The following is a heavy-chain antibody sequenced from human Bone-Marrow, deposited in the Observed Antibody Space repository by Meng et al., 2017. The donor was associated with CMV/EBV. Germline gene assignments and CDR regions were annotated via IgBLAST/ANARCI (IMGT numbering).Heavy chain of an antibody. D-gene: IGHD4-11*01. V-gene: IGHV3-30*04. Sequence: GESLKISCAASGFTFSSYAMHWVRQAPGKGLEWVAVISYDGSNKYYADSVKGRFTISRDNSKNTLYLQMNSLGAEDTAVYYCAKAMRVTTDQFDYWGQGTRVTVSS. CDR3: AKAMRVTTDQFDY. CDR1: GFTFSSYA. CDR2: ISYDGSNK. J-gene: IGHJ4*02.